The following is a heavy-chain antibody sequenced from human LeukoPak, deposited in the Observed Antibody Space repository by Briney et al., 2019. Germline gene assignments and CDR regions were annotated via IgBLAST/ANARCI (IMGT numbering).Heavy chain of an antibody. CDR2: IKEDGSEK. J-gene: IGHJ4*02. D-gene: IGHD4-17*01. CDR1: GLSFSNYA. CDR3: ATTVTTFDY. V-gene: IGHV3-7*03. Sequence: GGSLRLSCAASGLSFSNYAMTWVGQAPGKGLEWLANIKEDGSEKNHVDSVKGRFTISRDNAKNLLYLQMNNLTAEDTAVYYCATTVTTFDYWGQGTLVTVSS.